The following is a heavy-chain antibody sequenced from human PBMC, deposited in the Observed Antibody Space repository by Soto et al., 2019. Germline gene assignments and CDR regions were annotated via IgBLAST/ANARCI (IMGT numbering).Heavy chain of an antibody. J-gene: IGHJ4*02. CDR1: GFTFGSYG. Sequence: GGSLRLSCAASGFTFGSYGLHWVRQAPGKGLEWVAVISYDGNNKYYADSVKGRFTISRDNSKNTLYLQMNSLRAEDTAVYYCAKEFSSGFDYWGQGTLVTVSS. V-gene: IGHV3-30*18. CDR3: AKEFSSGFDY. CDR2: ISYDGNNK.